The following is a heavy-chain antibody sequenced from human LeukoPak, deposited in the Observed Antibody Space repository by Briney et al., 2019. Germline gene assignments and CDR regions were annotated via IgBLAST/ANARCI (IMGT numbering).Heavy chain of an antibody. V-gene: IGHV4-59*08. CDR2: IHYSGST. J-gene: IGHJ5*02. Sequence: SETLSLTCTVSGGSISSYYWSWIRQPPGKGLEWIGYIHYSGSTNYNPSLKSRVTISVDMSKNQISLKLSSVTAADTAVYYCARHGWFGELLYGWFDPWGQGTLVTVSS. D-gene: IGHD3-10*01. CDR3: ARHGWFGELLYGWFDP. CDR1: GGSISSYY.